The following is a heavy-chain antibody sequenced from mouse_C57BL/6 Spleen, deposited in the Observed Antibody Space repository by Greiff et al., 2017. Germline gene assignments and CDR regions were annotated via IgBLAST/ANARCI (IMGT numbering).Heavy chain of an antibody. CDR3: EGYSYGSNLYYYAMDH. J-gene: IGHJ4*01. D-gene: IGHD1-1*01. V-gene: IGHV1-85*01. Sequence: QVQLQQSGPELVMPGASVQLSCKASGYTFTSYDLNWVKQRPGQGLEWIGWIYPSDGSTKSNEKFKGKATLTVDTSSSTAYMELHSLTSEDAAVYFCEGYSYGSNLYYYAMDHWGQGTSVTVSS. CDR2: IYPSDGST. CDR1: GYTFTSYD.